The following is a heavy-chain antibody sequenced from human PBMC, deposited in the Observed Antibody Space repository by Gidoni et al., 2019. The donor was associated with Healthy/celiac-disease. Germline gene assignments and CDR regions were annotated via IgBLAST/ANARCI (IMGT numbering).Heavy chain of an antibody. D-gene: IGHD3-10*01. V-gene: IGHV3-7*05. CDR3: VRQTYGGGAAFDI. Sequence: YGAASGFTFSSYWMSWVRQAPGKGLEWVANIKQDGSEKYYVDSVKGRFTISRDNAKNSLYLQMNSLRAEDTAVYYCVRQTYGGGAAFDIWGQGTMVTVSS. CDR1: GFTFSSYW. CDR2: IKQDGSEK. J-gene: IGHJ3*02.